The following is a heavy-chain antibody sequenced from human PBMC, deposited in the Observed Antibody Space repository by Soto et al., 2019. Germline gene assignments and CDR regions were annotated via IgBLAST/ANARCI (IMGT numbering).Heavy chain of an antibody. CDR3: ARDRDTAMVPSDAFDI. V-gene: IGHV1-2*04. D-gene: IGHD5-18*01. CDR2: INPNSGGT. J-gene: IGHJ3*02. Sequence: ASVKVSCKASGYTFTGYYMHWVRQAPGQGLEWMGWINPNSGGTNYAQKFQGWVTMTRDTSISTAYMELSRLRSDDTAVYYCARDRDTAMVPSDAFDIWGQGTMVTVSS. CDR1: GYTFTGYY.